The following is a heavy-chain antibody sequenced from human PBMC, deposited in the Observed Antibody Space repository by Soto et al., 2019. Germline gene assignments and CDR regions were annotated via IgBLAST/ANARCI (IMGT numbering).Heavy chain of an antibody. D-gene: IGHD3-22*01. V-gene: IGHV3-30-3*01. CDR1: GFTFSSYA. Sequence: GGSLRLSCAASGFTFSSYAMHWVRQAPGKGLEWVAVISYDGSNKYYADSVKGRFTISRDNSKNTLYLQMNSLRAEDTAVYYCARDRFGGDRSGFDYWGQRTLVTVGS. CDR3: ARDRFGGDRSGFDY. J-gene: IGHJ4*02. CDR2: ISYDGSNK.